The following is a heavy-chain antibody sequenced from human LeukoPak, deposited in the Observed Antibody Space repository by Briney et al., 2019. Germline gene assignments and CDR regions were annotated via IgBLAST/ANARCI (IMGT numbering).Heavy chain of an antibody. CDR2: IYYSGST. CDR1: GGSISSYY. D-gene: IGHD2-15*01. J-gene: IGHJ4*02. CDR3: ARGGYCSGGSCWGYYFDY. V-gene: IGHV4-59*01. Sequence: SETLSLTCTVSGGSISSYYWSWIRQPPGKGLEWIGYIYYSGSTNYNPSLKSRVTISVDTSKNRFSLKLSSVTAADTAVYYCARGGYCSGGSCWGYYFDYWGQGTLVTVSS.